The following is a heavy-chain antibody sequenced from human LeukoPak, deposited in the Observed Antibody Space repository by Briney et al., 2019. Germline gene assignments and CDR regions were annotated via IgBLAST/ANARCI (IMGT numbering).Heavy chain of an antibody. J-gene: IGHJ6*03. D-gene: IGHD1-1*01. CDR3: ARDKQLDWAHYYYYYMDV. Sequence: ASVKVSCKASGGTFSSYAISWVRQAPGQGLERMGWISAYNGNTNYAQKLQGRVTMTTDTSTSTAYMELRSLRSDDTAVYYCARDKQLDWAHYYYYYMDVWGKGTTVTVSS. CDR1: GGTFSSYA. CDR2: ISAYNGNT. V-gene: IGHV1-18*01.